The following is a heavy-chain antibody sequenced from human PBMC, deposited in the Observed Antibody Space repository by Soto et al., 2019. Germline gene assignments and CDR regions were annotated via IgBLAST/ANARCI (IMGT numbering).Heavy chain of an antibody. CDR3: TRGYYYGSGSYALMLDP. D-gene: IGHD3-10*01. CDR1: GYTFTASE. J-gene: IGHJ5*02. CDR2: MSPKRGDT. Sequence: ASVKVSCKASGYTFTASESHWVRQATGHGLEWVGWMSPKRGDTGSAHKFEGSVTLTWNTSISTAYMELSSLRSEDTAVYYCTRGYYYGSGSYALMLDPWGQGTLVTVSS. V-gene: IGHV1-8*01.